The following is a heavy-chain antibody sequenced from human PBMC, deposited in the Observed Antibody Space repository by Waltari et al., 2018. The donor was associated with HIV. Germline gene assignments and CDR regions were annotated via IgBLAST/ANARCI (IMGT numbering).Heavy chain of an antibody. CDR2: TSSDGSST. CDR1: GFTFRLYW. CDR3: ARAPSSGYLWYFDL. V-gene: IGHV3-74*01. Sequence: EVQLVESGGDLVQPGGSLRLSCDATGFTFRLYWIHWVRLVPGKGLMWVSRTSSDGSSTSYADSVKGRFTISRDNAKNTMYLLMDSLRAEDTAVYYCARAPSSGYLWYFDLWGRGTLVTVSS. D-gene: IGHD3-22*01. J-gene: IGHJ2*01.